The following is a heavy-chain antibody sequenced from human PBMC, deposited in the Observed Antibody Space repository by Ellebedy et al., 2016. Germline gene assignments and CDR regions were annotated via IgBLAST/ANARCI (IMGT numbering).Heavy chain of an antibody. Sequence: ASVKVSCKASGYTFNIYALHWVRLAPGQSLEWMGWINAGNGNTKYSQKFQGRVTITRDTSASTAYMELSSLRSEDTAVYYCARTTMVRGVIGAKLDYWGQGTLVTVSS. V-gene: IGHV1-3*01. J-gene: IGHJ4*02. D-gene: IGHD3-10*01. CDR1: GYTFNIYA. CDR2: INAGNGNT. CDR3: ARTTMVRGVIGAKLDY.